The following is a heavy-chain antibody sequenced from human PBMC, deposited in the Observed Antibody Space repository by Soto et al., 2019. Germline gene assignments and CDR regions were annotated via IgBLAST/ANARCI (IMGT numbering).Heavy chain of an antibody. D-gene: IGHD3-10*01. Sequence: GGFLRLSCAPCGFTFDDYALHWVRQAPGKGLEWVSGITWNSGSVYYADSVKGRFTISRDNAKNSLFLQMNSLRTEDTALYYCAKDASMLRAHFDFWGQGTLVTVSS. CDR3: AKDASMLRAHFDF. CDR1: GFTFDDYA. V-gene: IGHV3-9*01. CDR2: ITWNSGSV. J-gene: IGHJ4*02.